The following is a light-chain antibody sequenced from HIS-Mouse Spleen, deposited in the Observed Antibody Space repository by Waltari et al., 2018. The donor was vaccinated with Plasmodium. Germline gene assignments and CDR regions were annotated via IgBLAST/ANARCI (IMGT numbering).Light chain of an antibody. V-gene: IGKV1-33*01. CDR2: DAS. Sequence: DIQMTQSPSSLSASVGDRVTITCQASQDISNYLNWYQQKPGKAPKLLIYDASNLETGVPSRFSGSGSVTDFTFTISSLQPEDIATYYCQQYDNLPPLCTFGPGTKVDIK. CDR3: QQYDNLPPLCT. CDR1: QDISNY. J-gene: IGKJ3*01.